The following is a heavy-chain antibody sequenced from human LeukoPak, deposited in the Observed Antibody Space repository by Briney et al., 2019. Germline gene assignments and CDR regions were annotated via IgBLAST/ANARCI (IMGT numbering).Heavy chain of an antibody. CDR3: ARHALATVTDPSFDY. J-gene: IGHJ4*02. V-gene: IGHV4-39*01. CDR1: GGSISTPGYY. CDR2: LYHSGST. Sequence: PSETLSLTCTVSGGSISTPGYYWGWIRQPPGERLECIGILYHSGSTYYKPSLNSRATISVDKTQNQCPLKLMSVTGAGTAVYYCARHALATVTDPSFDYWGQGTLVTVSS. D-gene: IGHD2-21*02.